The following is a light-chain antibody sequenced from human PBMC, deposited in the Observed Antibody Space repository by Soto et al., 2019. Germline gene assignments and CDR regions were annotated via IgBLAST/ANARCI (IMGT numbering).Light chain of an antibody. J-gene: IGLJ1*01. V-gene: IGLV2-14*01. Sequence: QSALTQPASVSGSPGQSITISCAGTSSDVGGYNYVSWYQQHPAKAPKLMIYDVSNRPSGVSNRFSGSKSGNTASLTISGLQAEDEADYYCNSYTSSRTYVFGTGTKLTVL. CDR3: NSYTSSRTYV. CDR1: SSDVGGYNY. CDR2: DVS.